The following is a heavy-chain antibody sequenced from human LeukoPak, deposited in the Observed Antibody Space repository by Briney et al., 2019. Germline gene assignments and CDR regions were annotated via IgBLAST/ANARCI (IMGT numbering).Heavy chain of an antibody. CDR2: ITNGGSTI. D-gene: IGHD3-9*01. Sequence: GGSLRLSCAASGFTFSSYWMSWVRQAPGKGLEWVSYITNGGSTIHHADSVKGRFTISRDNAKKTLYLQMNSLRAEDTAVYYCARSIGLTGGGVDVWGQGTTVTVSS. CDR3: ARSIGLTGGGVDV. V-gene: IGHV3-48*04. CDR1: GFTFSSYW. J-gene: IGHJ6*02.